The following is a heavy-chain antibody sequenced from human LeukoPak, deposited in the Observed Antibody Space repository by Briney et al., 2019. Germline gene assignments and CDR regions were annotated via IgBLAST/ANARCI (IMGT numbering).Heavy chain of an antibody. CDR1: GYTFTNYG. D-gene: IGHD3-22*01. V-gene: IGHV1-18*01. CDR2: NSAYNGNT. CDR3: AGVVITTSKHDAFDI. Sequence: ASVKVSCKASGYTFTNYGISWVRQAPGQGLEWMGWNSAYNGNTNYAENLQGRVTMTTDTSTSTAYMELRSLRSDDTAVYYCAGVVITTSKHDAFDIWGQGTMVTVSS. J-gene: IGHJ3*02.